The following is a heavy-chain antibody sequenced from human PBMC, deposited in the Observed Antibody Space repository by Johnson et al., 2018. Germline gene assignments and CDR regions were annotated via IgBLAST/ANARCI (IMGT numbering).Heavy chain of an antibody. J-gene: IGHJ3*02. CDR3: ANGSRLLQYFYWSSGGDAFDI. V-gene: IGHV3-23*01. CDR1: GFTFSSYA. CDR2: ISGSGGSA. D-gene: IGHD3-9*01. Sequence: VQLLESGGGVVQPGRSLRLSCAASGFTFSSYAMHWVRQAPGKGLEWVSGISGSGGSAYYADSVKGRFTISRDNSKNTLYLQMNSLRAEDTAVYYCANGSRLLQYFYWSSGGDAFDIWGQGTMVTVSS.